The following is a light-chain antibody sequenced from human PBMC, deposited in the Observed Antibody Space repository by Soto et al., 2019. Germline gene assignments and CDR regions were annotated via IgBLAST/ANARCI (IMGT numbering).Light chain of an antibody. CDR2: AAS. CDR1: QGISNY. Sequence: DIQMTQSPSSLSASVGDRVTITCRASQGISNYLAWYQQKPGKVPKLLIYAASTVQSGVPSRFSGSGSRTDFTLTISSLQPEDVATYYCQKYNSAPQTFGQGTKVEIK. V-gene: IGKV1-27*01. J-gene: IGKJ1*01. CDR3: QKYNSAPQT.